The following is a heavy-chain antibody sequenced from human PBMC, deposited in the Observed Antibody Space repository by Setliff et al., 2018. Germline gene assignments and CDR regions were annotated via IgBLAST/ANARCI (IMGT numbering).Heavy chain of an antibody. CDR1: GGSISSYY. CDR3: ARAISGWYSAYYYYMDV. Sequence: SETLSLTCTVSGGSISSYYWSWIRQPPGKGLEWIGHIYTSGSTSYNPSLKSRVTISLDTSKNQFSLNLSSVTATDTAVYYCARAISGWYSAYYYYMDVWGKGTTVTVSS. D-gene: IGHD6-19*01. CDR2: IYTSGST. V-gene: IGHV4-4*09. J-gene: IGHJ6*03.